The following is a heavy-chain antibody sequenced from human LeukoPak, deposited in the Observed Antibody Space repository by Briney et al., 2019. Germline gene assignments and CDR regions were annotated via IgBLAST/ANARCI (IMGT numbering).Heavy chain of an antibody. Sequence: GESLKISCKGSGYSFSTYWIGWVRQMPRKGLEWMGMNYPGDSNTRYSPSFQGQVTISADKSISTAYLQWSSLKASDTAMYYCAAYRDGRALKDYWGQGTLVTVSS. V-gene: IGHV5-51*01. CDR3: AAYRDGRALKDY. CDR1: GYSFSTYW. CDR2: NYPGDSNT. D-gene: IGHD5-24*01. J-gene: IGHJ4*02.